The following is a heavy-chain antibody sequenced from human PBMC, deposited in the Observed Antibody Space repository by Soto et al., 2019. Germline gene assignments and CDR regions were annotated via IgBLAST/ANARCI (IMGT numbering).Heavy chain of an antibody. V-gene: IGHV4-30-2*01. D-gene: IGHD3-22*01. CDR3: ARVLHYYDSSGYPNWFDP. CDR2: IYHSGST. Sequence: SETLSLTCAVSGGSISSGGYSWSWIRQPPGKGLEWIGYIYHSGSTYYNPSLKSRVTISVDRSKNQLYLKLSSVTDADTDVYYCARVLHYYDSSGYPNWFDPWGQGTMVTVSS. J-gene: IGHJ5*02. CDR1: GGSISSGGYS.